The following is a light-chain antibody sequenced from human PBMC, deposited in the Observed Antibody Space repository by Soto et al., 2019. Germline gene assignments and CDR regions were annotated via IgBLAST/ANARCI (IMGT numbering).Light chain of an antibody. J-gene: IGKJ2*01. CDR2: GAS. CDR3: QLYGSSPPVYT. Sequence: EIVLTQSPGTLSLSPGERATLSCRASQSVSSSYLAWYQQKPGQAPRLLIYGASSRATGIPDRFSGSGSGTDFTLTISILEPEDFAVYYCQLYGSSPPVYTFSQGTKREIK. V-gene: IGKV3-20*01. CDR1: QSVSSSY.